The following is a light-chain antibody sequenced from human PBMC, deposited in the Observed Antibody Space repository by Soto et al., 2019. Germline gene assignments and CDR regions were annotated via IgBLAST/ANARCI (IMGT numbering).Light chain of an antibody. Sequence: DIQMTQSPSYVPASVGDRVSITCRASQDIRSWLAWYQQKTGNAHNLPIYAASTLKSGVPSRFSGSGSGTEFTLAISNLEPEDLATYYCQQSYSPPRTFGQGTKV. V-gene: IGKV1-12*01. CDR1: QDIRSW. CDR2: AAS. J-gene: IGKJ1*01. CDR3: QQSYSPPRT.